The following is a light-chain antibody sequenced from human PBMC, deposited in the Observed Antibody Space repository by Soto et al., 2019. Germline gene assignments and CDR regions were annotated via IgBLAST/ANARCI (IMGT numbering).Light chain of an antibody. J-gene: IGLJ1*01. CDR2: GVT. V-gene: IGLV2-14*01. Sequence: QSSLTQPASVSGSPVQSITISCTGTSSDICAYNYFSWYQQYPGKAPKLMIYGVTNRPSGFSNRFSGSKTVNTASLTISGLKAEDEADYYWFSHRIGDSHVFGNGTK. CDR3: FSHRIGDSHV. CDR1: SSDICAYNY.